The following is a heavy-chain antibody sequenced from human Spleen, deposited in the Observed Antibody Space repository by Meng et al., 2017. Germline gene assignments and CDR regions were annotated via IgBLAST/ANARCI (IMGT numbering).Heavy chain of an antibody. CDR3: ARTRVGYRKSFNQKDYYYYGMDV. J-gene: IGHJ6*02. CDR2: IDWEDDK. V-gene: IGHV2-70*04. Sequence: SGPTLVKPTQTLTLTCPFSGFSLSTSGMRVSWIRQPQGKALEWLARIDWEDDKFYSTSLKTRLTISKDTSKNQVVLTMTNMNPVDTATYYCARTRVGYRKSFNQKDYYYYGMDVWGQGTTVTVSS. CDR1: GFSLSTSGMR. D-gene: IGHD4-23*01.